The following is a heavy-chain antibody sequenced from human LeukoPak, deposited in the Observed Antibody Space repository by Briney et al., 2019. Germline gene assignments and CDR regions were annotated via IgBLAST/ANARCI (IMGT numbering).Heavy chain of an antibody. CDR2: VYYSGNT. Sequence: SETLSLTCTVSGGSISSYYWSWIRQPPGKGLEWIGYVYYSGNTNYNPSLKSRVTISIDTSKNQFSLKLSSVTAADTAVYYCARHAVGATDYWGQGTLVTVSS. J-gene: IGHJ4*02. D-gene: IGHD1-26*01. CDR1: GGSISSYY. CDR3: ARHAVGATDY. V-gene: IGHV4-59*08.